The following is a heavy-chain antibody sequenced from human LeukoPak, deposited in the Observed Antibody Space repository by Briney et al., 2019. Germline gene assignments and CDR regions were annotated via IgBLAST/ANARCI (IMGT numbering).Heavy chain of an antibody. D-gene: IGHD2-15*01. CDR1: GFTFSDYY. Sequence: GGSLRLSCAASGFTFSDYYMSWIRQAPGKGLEWVSYISSGSSYTNYADSVKGRFTISRDNAKNSLYLQMNSLRAEDTAVYYCARVPPGGGSCYADWWGQGTLVTVSS. J-gene: IGHJ4*02. V-gene: IGHV3-11*05. CDR3: ARVPPGGGSCYADW. CDR2: ISSGSSYT.